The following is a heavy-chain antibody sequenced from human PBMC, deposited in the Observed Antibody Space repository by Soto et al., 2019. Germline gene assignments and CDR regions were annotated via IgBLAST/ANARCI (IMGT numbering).Heavy chain of an antibody. Sequence: SSVQVSCKASGYTFINYYMHWVRQAPGQGLEWMGVIDPSGGTTSYAQKFQGRVTMTRDTSTSTVYMELSSLRFEDTAVYYCARLATVTPTYYFDEWGQGTLVTV. CDR2: IDPSGGTT. CDR1: GYTFINYY. J-gene: IGHJ4*02. V-gene: IGHV1-46*01. D-gene: IGHD4-17*01. CDR3: ARLATVTPTYYFDE.